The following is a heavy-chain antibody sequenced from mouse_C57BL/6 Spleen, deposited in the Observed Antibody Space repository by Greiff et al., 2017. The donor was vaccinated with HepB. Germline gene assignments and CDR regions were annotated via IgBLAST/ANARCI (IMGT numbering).Heavy chain of an antibody. V-gene: IGHV5-17*01. CDR2: ISSGSSTI. CDR3: AREGGLRTYYAMDY. CDR1: GFTFSDYG. D-gene: IGHD2-4*01. Sequence: EVQLQQSGGGLVKPGGSLKLSCAASGFTFSDYGMHWVRQAPEKGLEWVAYISSGSSTIYYADTVKGRFTISRDNAKNTLFLQMTSLRSEDTAMYYCAREGGLRTYYAMDYWGQGTSVTVSS. J-gene: IGHJ4*01.